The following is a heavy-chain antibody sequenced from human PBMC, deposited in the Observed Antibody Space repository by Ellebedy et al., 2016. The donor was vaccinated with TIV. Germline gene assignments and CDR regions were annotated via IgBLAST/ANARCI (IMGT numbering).Heavy chain of an antibody. J-gene: IGHJ4*02. D-gene: IGHD3-10*01. CDR3: ARVRGYYGSGSHRPLDY. CDR1: GFTFSRYA. V-gene: IGHV3-30*04. Sequence: GESLKISCAASGFTFSRYAIHWVRQAPGKGLYWVAVISSDGSNKYFADSVKGRFTISRDNSKNTLYLQMSSLRPEDTAVYYCARVRGYYGSGSHRPLDYWGQGTLVTVSS. CDR2: ISSDGSNK.